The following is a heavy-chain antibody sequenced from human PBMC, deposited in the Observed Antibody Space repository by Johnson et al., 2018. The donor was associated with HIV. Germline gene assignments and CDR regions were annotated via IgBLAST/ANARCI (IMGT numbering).Heavy chain of an antibody. CDR1: GFTFSKAW. D-gene: IGHD1-26*01. V-gene: IGHV3-15*01. J-gene: IGHJ3*02. Sequence: VQLVESGGGLVQPGGSLRLSCAASGFTFSKAWMTWVRQAPGKGLEWVGRIKSKSDGGTTDYAAPVNGRFTISRDDSKNTLYLQMNSLKTEDTAVYYCTTEVMEWELQVGWTRAFDIWGQGTMVTVSS. CDR2: IKSKSDGGTT. CDR3: TTEVMEWELQVGWTRAFDI.